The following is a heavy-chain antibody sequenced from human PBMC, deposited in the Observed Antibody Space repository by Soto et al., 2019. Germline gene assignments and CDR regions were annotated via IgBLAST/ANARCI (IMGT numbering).Heavy chain of an antibody. V-gene: IGHV3-53*01. J-gene: IGHJ3*02. CDR2: IYSGGST. CDR3: ARLSNYSSGWYGAFDI. CDR1: GFTVSSNY. Sequence: ALRLSCASAGFTVSSNYMSWVRQAPGKGLEWVSVIYSGGSTYYADSVKGRFTISRDNSKNTLYLQMNSLRAEDTAVYYCARLSNYSSGWYGAFDIWGQGTMVTVSS. D-gene: IGHD6-19*01.